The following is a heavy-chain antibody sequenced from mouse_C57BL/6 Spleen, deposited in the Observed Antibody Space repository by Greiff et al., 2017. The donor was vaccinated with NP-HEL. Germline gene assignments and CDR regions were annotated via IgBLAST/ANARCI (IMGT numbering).Heavy chain of an antibody. CDR3: ASGAFMDY. CDR2: IYPGDGDT. V-gene: IGHV1-82*01. CDR1: GYAFSSSW. Sequence: QVQLQQSGPELVKPGASVKISCKASGYAFSSSWMNWVKQRPGKGLEWIGRIYPGDGDTNYNGKFKGKATLTADKSSSTAYMQLSSLTSEDSAVYFCASGAFMDYWGQGTSVTVSS. J-gene: IGHJ4*01.